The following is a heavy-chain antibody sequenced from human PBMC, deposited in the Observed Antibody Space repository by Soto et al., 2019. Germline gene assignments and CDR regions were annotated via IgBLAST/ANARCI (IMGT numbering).Heavy chain of an antibody. J-gene: IGHJ6*02. CDR1: GFTFSDYY. V-gene: IGHV3-11*05. D-gene: IGHD4-4*01. CDR3: ARDPSRLQFPSMDV. Sequence: GGSLRLSCAASGFTFSDYYMSWIRQAPGKGLEWVSYISSSSSYTNYADSVKGRFTISRDNAKNSLYLQMNSLRAEDTAVYYCARDPSRLQFPSMDVWGQGTTVTVSS. CDR2: ISSSSSYT.